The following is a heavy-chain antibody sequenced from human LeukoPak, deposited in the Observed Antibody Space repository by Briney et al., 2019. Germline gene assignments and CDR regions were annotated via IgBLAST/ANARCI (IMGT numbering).Heavy chain of an antibody. CDR1: GYSFTSYW. Sequence: GESLKISCKGSGYSFTSYWIGWVRQMPGKGLEWMGIIYPGDSDTRYSPSFQGQVTISADKSISTAYLQWSSLKASDTAMYYCARVGMVRGVFNWFDPWGQGTLVTVSS. J-gene: IGHJ5*02. CDR2: IYPGDSDT. V-gene: IGHV5-51*01. CDR3: ARVGMVRGVFNWFDP. D-gene: IGHD3-10*01.